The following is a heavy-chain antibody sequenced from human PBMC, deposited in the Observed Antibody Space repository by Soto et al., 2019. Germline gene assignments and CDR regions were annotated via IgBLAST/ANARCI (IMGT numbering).Heavy chain of an antibody. D-gene: IGHD3-9*01. CDR3: ARLEGLATISYYFDY. CDR2: IYYRGNT. J-gene: IGHJ4*02. CDR1: GDSINSDNYY. Sequence: QLQLQESGPGLVKPSETLSLTCSVSGDSINSDNYYWGWIRQPPGKGLEWIGSIYYRGNTYYNPSVKPRVTLSLDKSKSQFSLKLHSVTAADSAVYFCARLEGLATISYYFDYWGQGTLVTVSS. V-gene: IGHV4-39*01.